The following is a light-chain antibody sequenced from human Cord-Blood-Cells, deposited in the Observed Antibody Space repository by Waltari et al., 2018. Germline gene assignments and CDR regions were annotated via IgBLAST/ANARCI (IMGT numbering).Light chain of an antibody. J-gene: IGKJ1*01. CDR1: QSISSW. V-gene: IGKV1-5*01. Sequence: DIQMSQSPSTLSASVGYRVTITCRASQSISSWLAWYQQKPGKAPKPQLYDASSLESGVPSSFSGRGTGTEFSLTISSLQPDYVSAYYCQQYNSYSWTFGQGTKVGIK. CDR2: DAS. CDR3: QQYNSYSWT.